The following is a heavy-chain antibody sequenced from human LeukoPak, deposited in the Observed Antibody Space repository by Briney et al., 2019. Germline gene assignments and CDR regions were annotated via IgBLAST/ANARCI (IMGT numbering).Heavy chain of an antibody. Sequence: SETLSLTCAVYGGSFSGYYWSWIRQPPGKGLEWIGEINHSGSTNYNPSLKSRVTISVDASKNQFSLKLSSVTAADTAVYYCARGHIAVAGTCWFDPWGQGTLVTVSS. J-gene: IGHJ5*02. CDR1: GGSFSGYY. V-gene: IGHV4-34*01. CDR2: INHSGST. CDR3: ARGHIAVAGTCWFDP. D-gene: IGHD6-19*01.